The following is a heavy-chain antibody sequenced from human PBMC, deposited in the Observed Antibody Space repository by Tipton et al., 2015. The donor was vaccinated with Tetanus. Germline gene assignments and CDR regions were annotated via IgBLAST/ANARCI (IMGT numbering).Heavy chain of an antibody. Sequence: CAASGFTFSDYYMSWIRQAPGKGLEWVSYISSSSSYTNYADSVKGRFTISRDNAKNSLYLQMNSLRAEDTAVYYCARGPSGSCCDYWGQGTLGPVSS. J-gene: IGHJ4*02. D-gene: IGHD2-15*01. CDR2: ISSSSSYT. V-gene: IGHV3-11*06. CDR3: ARGPSGSCCDY. CDR1: GFTFSDYY.